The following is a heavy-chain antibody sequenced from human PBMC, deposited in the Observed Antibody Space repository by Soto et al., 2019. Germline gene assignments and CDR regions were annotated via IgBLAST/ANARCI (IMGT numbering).Heavy chain of an antibody. CDR1: GGTFRTAA. Sequence: QVQLEQSGAEVKKPGSSVKVSCKASGGTFRTAAVSWVRQAPGQGLEWMGGIMPVFRTPDYAQKFHGRVTITANESTSTAYMELSGLRSDDTDVYYCARDNDRPQLGGNYYYILDVWGQGTTITVS. J-gene: IGHJ6*02. V-gene: IGHV1-69*12. D-gene: IGHD2-8*01. CDR2: IMPVFRTP. CDR3: ARDNDRPQLGGNYYYILDV.